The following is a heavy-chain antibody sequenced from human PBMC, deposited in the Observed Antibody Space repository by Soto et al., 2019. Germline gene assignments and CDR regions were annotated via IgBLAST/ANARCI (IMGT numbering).Heavy chain of an antibody. V-gene: IGHV3-49*04. D-gene: IGHD1-26*01. CDR2: IRTKTNGGTA. CDR3: SRWVGALDY. CDR1: GFSFGEYA. Sequence: QSGGSLRLSCTTSGFSFGEYAMAWVRQAPGRGLEWVGFIRTKTNGGTADYVASVKGRFTISRDDSKNIAYLHMNSLKIDDTAIYYCSRWVGALDYWGQGTQVTVSS. J-gene: IGHJ4*02.